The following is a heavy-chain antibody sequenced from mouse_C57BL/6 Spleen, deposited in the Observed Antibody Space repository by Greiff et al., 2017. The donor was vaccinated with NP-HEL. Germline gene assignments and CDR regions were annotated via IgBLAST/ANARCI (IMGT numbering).Heavy chain of an antibody. CDR3: RISTMNA. CDR1: GYNIKDIY. CDR2: TDPANGNT. J-gene: IGHJ2*01. V-gene: IGHV14-3*02. D-gene: IGHD5-2*01. Sequence: EVHLVESGAELVKPAASLKLSCTASGYNIKDIYIHWVKQRPEKGLERIRRTDPANGNTKYDPKFQGKATITADTSSNTAYLQLSSLTSEDTAVYYCRISTMNAWGQGTTLTVSS.